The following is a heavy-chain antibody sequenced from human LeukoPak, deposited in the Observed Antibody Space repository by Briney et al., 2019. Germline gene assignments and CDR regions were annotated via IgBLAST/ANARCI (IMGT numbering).Heavy chain of an antibody. V-gene: IGHV3-13*01. CDR2: IGTAGDT. CDR1: GFTFSSYD. CDR3: ARGSGRLDYYYYMDV. J-gene: IGHJ6*03. D-gene: IGHD6-25*01. Sequence: GGSLRLSCAAPGFTFSSYDMHWVRQATGKGLEWVSAIGTAGDTYYPGSVKGRFTISRENAKNSSYLQMNSLRAGDTAVYYCARGSGRLDYYYYMDVWGKGTTVTVSS.